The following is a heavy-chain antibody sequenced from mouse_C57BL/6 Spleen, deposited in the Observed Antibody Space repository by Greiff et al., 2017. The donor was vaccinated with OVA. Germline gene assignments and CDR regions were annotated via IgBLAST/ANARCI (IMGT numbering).Heavy chain of an antibody. CDR2: INPSSGYT. V-gene: IGHV1-4*01. D-gene: IGHD1-1*01. J-gene: IGHJ4*01. Sequence: VQLQQSGAELARPGASVKMSCKASGYTFTSYTMHWVKQRPGQGLEWIGYINPSSGYTKYNQKFKDKATLTADKSSSTAYMQLSSLTSEDSAVYYWAKGATVVATGVDYWGQGTSVTVSS. CDR1: GYTFTSYT. CDR3: AKGATVVATGVDY.